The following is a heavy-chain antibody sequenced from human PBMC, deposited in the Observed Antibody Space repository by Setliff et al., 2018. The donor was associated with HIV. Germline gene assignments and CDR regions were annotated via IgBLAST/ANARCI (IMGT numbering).Heavy chain of an antibody. CDR3: ATIRAYYYDSSGQEYFQH. J-gene: IGHJ1*01. CDR1: GDTLSDFP. V-gene: IGHV1-24*01. CDR2: FDPGRAET. D-gene: IGHD3-22*01. Sequence: GASVKVSCKLSGDTLSDFPMHWVRQARGNGLEWVGGFDPGRAETVYAQRFQGRVTMTEDTSTDTAYMELSSLTSEDTAMYYCATIRAYYYDSSGQEYFQHWGHGSLVTVSS.